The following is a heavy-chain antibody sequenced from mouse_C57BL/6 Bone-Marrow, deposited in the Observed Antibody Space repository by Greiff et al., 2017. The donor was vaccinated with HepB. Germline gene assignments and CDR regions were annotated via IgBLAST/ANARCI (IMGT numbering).Heavy chain of an antibody. Sequence: EVHLVESEGGLVQPGSSMKLSCTASGFTFSDYYMAWVRQVPEKGLEWVANINYDGSSTYYLDSLKSRFIISRDNAKNILYLQMSSLKSEDTATYYCARDRALITTVVEGYFDVWGTGTTVTVSS. D-gene: IGHD1-1*01. CDR2: INYDGSST. CDR1: GFTFSDYY. J-gene: IGHJ1*03. CDR3: ARDRALITTVVEGYFDV. V-gene: IGHV5-16*01.